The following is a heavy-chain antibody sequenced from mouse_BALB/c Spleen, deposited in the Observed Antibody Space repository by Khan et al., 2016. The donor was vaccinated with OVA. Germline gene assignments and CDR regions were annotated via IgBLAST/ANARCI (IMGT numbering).Heavy chain of an antibody. CDR2: IWSDGST. CDR3: ARQSYCNYNIMDY. J-gene: IGHJ4*01. V-gene: IGHV2-6-1*01. D-gene: IGHD2-10*01. CDR1: GFSLTNYG. Sequence: QVQLKESGPGLAAPSQSLSITCTISGFSLTNYGVHWVRQPPGKGLEWLVVIWSDGSTNYNSVLKSRLTITKDNSQSQVFLKMNSLQTDDTAIYFGARQSYCNYNIMDYWGQGTSVTVSS.